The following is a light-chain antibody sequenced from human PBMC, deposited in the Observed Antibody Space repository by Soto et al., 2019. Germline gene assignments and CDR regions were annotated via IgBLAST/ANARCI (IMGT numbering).Light chain of an antibody. V-gene: IGKV3-20*01. Sequence: EIMLSLSLGTLSLNPGETATLSCRASQTVNSDYLAWFQQRPGQAPRLLIFATSRRATDIPDRFSGSGSGTDFTLAIRRLEPEDFAVYYCHPVGYTPGTFG. CDR2: ATS. CDR1: QTVNSDY. J-gene: IGKJ5*01. CDR3: HPVGYTPGT.